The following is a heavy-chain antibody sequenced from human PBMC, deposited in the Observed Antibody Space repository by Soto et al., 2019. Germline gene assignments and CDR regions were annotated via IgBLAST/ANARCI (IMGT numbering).Heavy chain of an antibody. Sequence: GGSLRLSCAASGFTFSSYSMNWVRQAPGKGLEWVSSISSSSSYIYYADSVKGRFTISRDNAKNSLYLQMNSLRAEDTAVYYCAPSYCSGGSCRYNWFDPWGQGTLVTVS. CDR1: GFTFSSYS. J-gene: IGHJ5*02. D-gene: IGHD2-15*01. CDR2: ISSSSSYI. CDR3: APSYCSGGSCRYNWFDP. V-gene: IGHV3-21*01.